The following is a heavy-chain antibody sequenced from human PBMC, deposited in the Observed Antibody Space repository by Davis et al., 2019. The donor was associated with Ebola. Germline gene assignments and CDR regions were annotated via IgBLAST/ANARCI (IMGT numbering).Heavy chain of an antibody. V-gene: IGHV1-58*02. CDR2: IVVGNVNT. Sequence: AASVKVSCKASGYTFTGYYMHWVRQAPGQRPEWIGSIVVGNVNTNSAQKFQGRVTITRDMSTSTSYLDLTNLRSEDTAVYYCAASAGTVGKFDYWGQGTLVTVSS. D-gene: IGHD1-14*01. CDR1: GYTFTGYY. J-gene: IGHJ4*03. CDR3: AASAGTVGKFDY.